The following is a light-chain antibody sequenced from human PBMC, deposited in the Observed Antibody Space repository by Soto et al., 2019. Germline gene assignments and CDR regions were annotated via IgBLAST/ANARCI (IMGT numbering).Light chain of an antibody. Sequence: DIQMTQSPPSLSASVGDRVTITCQASQGIRNFVAWYQQQPGKAPKLLIYAASTLQSGVPSRFSGSGSGTDFTLTINSLQPEDVATYSCQKYSSVPVFGPGTKVEIK. J-gene: IGKJ3*01. V-gene: IGKV1-27*01. CDR1: QGIRNF. CDR3: QKYSSVPV. CDR2: AAS.